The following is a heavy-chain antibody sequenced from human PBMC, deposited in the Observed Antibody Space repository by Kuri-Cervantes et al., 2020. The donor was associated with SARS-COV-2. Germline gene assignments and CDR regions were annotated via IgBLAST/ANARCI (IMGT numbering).Heavy chain of an antibody. CDR2: ISGSGGST. CDR1: GFTFSSYA. J-gene: IGHJ4*02. CDR3: ARDIGYDYVWGSYRYKNRYFDY. Sequence: GESLKISCAASGFTFSSYAMSWVRQAPGKGLEWVSVISGSGGSTYYADSVKGRFTISRDNSKNTLYLQMNSLRAEDTAVYYCARDIGYDYVWGSYRYKNRYFDYWGQGTLVTVSS. D-gene: IGHD3-16*02. V-gene: IGHV3-23*01.